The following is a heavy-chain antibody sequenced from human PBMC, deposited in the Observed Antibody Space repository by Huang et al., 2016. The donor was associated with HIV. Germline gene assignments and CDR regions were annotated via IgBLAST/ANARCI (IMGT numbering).Heavy chain of an antibody. D-gene: IGHD3-16*01. V-gene: IGHV1-18*04. J-gene: IGHJ4*02. CDR2: ISGDNVRT. CDR1: GYKFHIYE. CDR3: ARTKGEFDF. Sequence: QIHLVQSGPEVKQPGASVKVSCKASGYKFHIYEITWVRQTPGQGLEWMGWISGDNVRTRFAQKFQDRITRTTDVSTSTAYLDLRSLRLDDTAVYYCARTKGEFDFWGQGALVTVSS.